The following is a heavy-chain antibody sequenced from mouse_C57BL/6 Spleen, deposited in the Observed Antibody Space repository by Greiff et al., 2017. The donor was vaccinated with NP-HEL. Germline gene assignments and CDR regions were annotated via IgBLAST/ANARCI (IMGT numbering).Heavy chain of an antibody. CDR2: IYPRSGNT. Sequence: QVQLQQSGAELARPGASVKLSCKASGYTFTSYGISWVKQRTGQGLEWIGEIYPRSGNTYYNEKFKGKATLTADKSSSTAYMELRSLTSEDCAVYFCARGDYGNYVGYFDVWGTGTTVTVSS. V-gene: IGHV1-81*01. D-gene: IGHD2-1*01. J-gene: IGHJ1*03. CDR3: ARGDYGNYVGYFDV. CDR1: GYTFTSYG.